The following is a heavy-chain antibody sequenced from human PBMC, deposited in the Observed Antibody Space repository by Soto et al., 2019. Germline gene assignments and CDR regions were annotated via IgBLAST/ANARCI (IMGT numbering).Heavy chain of an antibody. V-gene: IGHV3-30*18. CDR1: GFTFSDYG. J-gene: IGHJ6*02. D-gene: IGHD5-12*01. CDR2: ISYEGSKT. CDR3: AKDHWAAYSGYAIRNDLDV. Sequence: QVQLVESGGGVVQPGRSLRLSCAASGFTFSDYGIHWVRQAPGKGLEWVAVISYEGSKTYYADSVKGRFTISRDNSKNTLYLQMASLRPEDTAVYYCAKDHWAAYSGYAIRNDLDVWGQGITVTVSS.